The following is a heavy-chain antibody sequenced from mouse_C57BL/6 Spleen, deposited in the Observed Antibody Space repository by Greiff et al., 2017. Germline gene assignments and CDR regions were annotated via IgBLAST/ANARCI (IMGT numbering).Heavy chain of an antibody. V-gene: IGHV2-3*01. CDR3: ANYGGRAYDMDY. D-gene: IGHD1-1*01. CDR2: IWGDGST. J-gene: IGHJ4*01. Sequence: QVQLQQPGPGLVAPSQSLSITCTVSGFSLTSYGVSWVRQPPGKGLEWLGVIWGDGSTNNHSAHISRLSISKDNSKSQVILKLNSLQTDDTATYCCANYGGRAYDMDYWGQGTSVTVSS. CDR1: GFSLTSYG.